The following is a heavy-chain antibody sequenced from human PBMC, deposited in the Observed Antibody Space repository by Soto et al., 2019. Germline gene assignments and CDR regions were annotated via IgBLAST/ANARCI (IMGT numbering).Heavy chain of an antibody. CDR1: GSTFPSYG. V-gene: IGHV1-18*04. J-gene: IGHJ6*02. CDR2: ISAYNGNT. CDR3: ASEPFRDYEGYAIDV. Sequence: SVQVSRKGSGSTFPSYGLSLVRQPPVQGLEWMGWISAYNGNTNYAQKLQGRVTMTTDTSTSTAYMELRSLRSGETAVYYCASEPFRDYEGYAIDVWGQGTMVTVSS. D-gene: IGHD4-17*01.